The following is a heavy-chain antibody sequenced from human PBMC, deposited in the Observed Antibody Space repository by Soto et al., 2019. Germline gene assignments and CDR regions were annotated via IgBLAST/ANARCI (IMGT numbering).Heavy chain of an antibody. CDR2: INPNSGGT. J-gene: IGHJ6*02. Sequence: QVQLVQSGAEVKKPGASVKVSCKASGYTFTGYYMHWVRQAPGQGLEWMGWINPNSGGTNYAQKFQGRVTMTRDTSISTADMELSRLRSDDTAVYYCARTDIVVVPAARLGPGGMDVWGQGTTVTVSS. D-gene: IGHD2-2*01. CDR1: GYTFTGYY. V-gene: IGHV1-2*02. CDR3: ARTDIVVVPAARLGPGGMDV.